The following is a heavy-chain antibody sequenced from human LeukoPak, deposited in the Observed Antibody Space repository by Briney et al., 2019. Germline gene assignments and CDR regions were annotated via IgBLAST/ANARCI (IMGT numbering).Heavy chain of an antibody. J-gene: IGHJ4*02. V-gene: IGHV3-23*01. D-gene: IGHD1-26*01. CDR2: ISGSGGST. CDR1: GFTFSSYA. Sequence: PGGSLRLSCAVSGFTFSSYAMTWVRQAPGKGLEWVSTISGSGGSTDYADSVKGRFTISRDNSKNTLYLQMNSLRAEDTAVYYCTKMGRWASYCVEYWGQGTLVTVPS. CDR3: TKMGRWASYCVEY.